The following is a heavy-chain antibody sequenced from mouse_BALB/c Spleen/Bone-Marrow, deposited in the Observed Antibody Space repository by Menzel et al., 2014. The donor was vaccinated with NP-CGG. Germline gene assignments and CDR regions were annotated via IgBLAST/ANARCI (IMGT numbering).Heavy chain of an antibody. D-gene: IGHD2-1*01. CDR2: IDPANGNT. CDR1: GFNIKDTY. Sequence: DVQLQESGAELVKPGASVKLSCTASGFNIKDTYMHWVKQRPEQGLEWIGRIDPANGNTKYDPKLQGKATITADTSSNTAYLQLSSLTSEDTAVYYCARNGNYGAWFAYWGQGTLVTVSA. CDR3: ARNGNYGAWFAY. J-gene: IGHJ3*01. V-gene: IGHV14-3*02.